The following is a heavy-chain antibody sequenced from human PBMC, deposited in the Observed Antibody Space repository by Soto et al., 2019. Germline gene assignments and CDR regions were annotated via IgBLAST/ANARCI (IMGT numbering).Heavy chain of an antibody. V-gene: IGHV4-59*01. Sequence: QVQLQESGPGLVKPSETLSLTCTVSGGSISSYYWSWIRQPPGKGLEWIGYIYYSGSTNYNPSLTSPVPISVDTSKTQFPLKLSSVTSADTALYYCARAQKWFGELLSEFDYWGQGTLVTVSS. J-gene: IGHJ4*02. CDR3: ARAQKWFGELLSEFDY. D-gene: IGHD3-10*01. CDR2: IYYSGST. CDR1: GGSISSYY.